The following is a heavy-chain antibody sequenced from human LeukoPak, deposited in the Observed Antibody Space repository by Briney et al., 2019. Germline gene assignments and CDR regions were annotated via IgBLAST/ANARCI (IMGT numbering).Heavy chain of an antibody. CDR1: GGSFSGYY. Sequence: SETLSLTCAVYGGSFSGYYWSWIRQPPGKGLEWIGEINHSGSTNYNSSLKSRVTISVDTSKNQFSLRLSFVTAADTAVYYCARGLRFLVVWGQGTTVTVSS. CDR3: ARGLRFLVV. J-gene: IGHJ6*02. D-gene: IGHD3-3*01. CDR2: INHSGST. V-gene: IGHV4-34*01.